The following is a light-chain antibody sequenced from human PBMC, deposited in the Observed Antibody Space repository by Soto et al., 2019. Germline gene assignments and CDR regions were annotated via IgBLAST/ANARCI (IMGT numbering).Light chain of an antibody. CDR3: QHTNSFPYA. Sequence: DIQMTQSTSSVSASVGDRVTITCRASQGINSWLAWYQQKPGKAPKLLIYAASSLQRGVPSRFSGSGSGTDFSLTISSLQPEDSATYYCQHTNSFPYAFGQGTKLEIK. V-gene: IGKV1-12*01. J-gene: IGKJ2*01. CDR2: AAS. CDR1: QGINSW.